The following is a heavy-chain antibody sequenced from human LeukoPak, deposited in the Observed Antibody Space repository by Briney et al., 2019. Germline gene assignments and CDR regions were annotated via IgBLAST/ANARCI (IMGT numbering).Heavy chain of an antibody. V-gene: IGHV1-69*02. CDR2: IIPILYIT. D-gene: IGHD6-19*01. CDR3: ARGGLYSSAWFDP. J-gene: IGHJ5*02. CDR1: GGTFSSYS. Sequence: SVKVSCKASGGTFSSYSISWVRQAPGQGLEWMGRIIPILYITNFEQKYQGRVAITADRSTNIVYMELSSLRSEDTAVYYCARGGLYSSAWFDPWGQGTLVTVSS.